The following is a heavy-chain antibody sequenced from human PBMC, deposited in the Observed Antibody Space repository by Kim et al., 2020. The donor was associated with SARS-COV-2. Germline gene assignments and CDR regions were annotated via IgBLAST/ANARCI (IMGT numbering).Heavy chain of an antibody. Sequence: ASVKVSCKASGFTFTDYAVHWVRQAPGQRLEWMGWINAGNGNTKYSQKFQGRVTITRDTSANTAYMEVSSLTSEDSAVYYCATLKVAYWGQGTLVTVSS. CDR3: ATLKVAY. J-gene: IGHJ4*02. V-gene: IGHV1-3*01. CDR1: GFTFTDYA. CDR2: INAGNGNT.